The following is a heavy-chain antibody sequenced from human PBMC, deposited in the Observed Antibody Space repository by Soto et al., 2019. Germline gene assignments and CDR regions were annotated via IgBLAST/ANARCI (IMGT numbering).Heavy chain of an antibody. CDR1: GGSISSGGYY. CDR3: ARERGDLGYCSGGSCRYAFDY. Sequence: PSETLSLTCTVSGGSISSGGYYWSWIRQHPGKGLEWIGYIYYSGSTYYNPSLKSRVTISVDTSKNHFSLKLSSVTAADTAVYYCARERGDLGYCSGGSCRYAFDYWGQGTLVTVSS. CDR2: IYYSGST. J-gene: IGHJ4*02. V-gene: IGHV4-31*03. D-gene: IGHD2-15*01.